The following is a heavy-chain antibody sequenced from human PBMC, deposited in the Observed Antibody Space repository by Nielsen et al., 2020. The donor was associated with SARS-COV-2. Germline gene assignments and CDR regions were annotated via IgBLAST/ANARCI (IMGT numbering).Heavy chain of an antibody. Sequence: GESLKISCAASGFTFTSYAMAWVRQASAKGLEWVSGIRGNGDKTYSEESVKGRFTISRDNAKNSLYLQMNSLRAEDTAVYYCAKSGYCNGGICYSTEYFQDWGQGTLVTVSS. CDR3: AKSGYCNGGICYSTEYFQD. CDR1: GFTFTSYA. J-gene: IGHJ1*01. D-gene: IGHD2-15*01. V-gene: IGHV3-23*01. CDR2: IRGNGDKT.